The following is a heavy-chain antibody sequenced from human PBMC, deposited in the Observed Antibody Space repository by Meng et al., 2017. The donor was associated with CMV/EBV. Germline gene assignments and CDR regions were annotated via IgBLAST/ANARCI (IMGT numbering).Heavy chain of an antibody. CDR1: TFTLSNHD. V-gene: IGHV3-48*03. Sequence: GESLKISCSSSTFTLSNHDMNWVRQAPGKGLEWLSHINRGDSVIAYADSVRGRVTISRDIAKNSLYLQMNSLRVEDTALYYCTKDQGISGYSMDVWGQGTTVTVSS. J-gene: IGHJ6*02. CDR3: TKDQGISGYSMDV. CDR2: INRGDSVI. D-gene: IGHD3-3*01.